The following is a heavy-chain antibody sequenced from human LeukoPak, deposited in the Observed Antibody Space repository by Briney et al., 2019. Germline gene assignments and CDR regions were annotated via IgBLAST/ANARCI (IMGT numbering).Heavy chain of an antibody. D-gene: IGHD2-8*01. V-gene: IGHV3-30*18. Sequence: GGSLRLSCAASGFTFSDYGMHWVRQAPGKGREWVAVVSYDGTNEKYADPGKGRFTISRDNSKNTLSLQMNSLRADDTAVYYCAKDWANGDYIDHWGQGTLVTVSS. CDR2: VSYDGTNE. CDR3: AKDWANGDYIDH. J-gene: IGHJ4*02. CDR1: GFTFSDYG.